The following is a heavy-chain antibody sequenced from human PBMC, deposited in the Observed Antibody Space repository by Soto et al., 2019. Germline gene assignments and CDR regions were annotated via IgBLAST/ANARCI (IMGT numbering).Heavy chain of an antibody. CDR1: GGSISGYY. Sequence: PSETLSLTCTVSGGSISGYYWSWIRQPAGKGLEWIGRVHSSGTTNYNPSLRSRVTLSVDTSKNQFSLKVMSVTAADTAVYYCARLAGAGPYNWFDPWGQGTLVTVSS. CDR2: VHSSGTT. J-gene: IGHJ5*02. D-gene: IGHD6-13*01. CDR3: ARLAGAGPYNWFDP. V-gene: IGHV4-4*07.